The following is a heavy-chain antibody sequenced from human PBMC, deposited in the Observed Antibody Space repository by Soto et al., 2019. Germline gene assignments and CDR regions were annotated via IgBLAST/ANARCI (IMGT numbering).Heavy chain of an antibody. V-gene: IGHV1-69*13. D-gene: IGHD3-10*01. J-gene: IGHJ3*02. CDR2: SIPIFGTA. CDR3: ARGLITMPASDI. CDR1: GGTFSSYA. Sequence: SVKVSCKASGGTFSSYAISWVRQAPGQGLEWMGGSIPIFGTANYAQKFQGRVTMTADESTSTAYMELGSLRSEDTAVYYCARGLITMPASDIWGQGTMVTVSS.